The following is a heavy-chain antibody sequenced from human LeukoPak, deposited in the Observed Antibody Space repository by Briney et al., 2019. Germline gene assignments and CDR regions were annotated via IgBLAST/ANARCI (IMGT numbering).Heavy chain of an antibody. D-gene: IGHD5-18*01. V-gene: IGHV3-21*01. CDR2: ISSSSSYI. J-gene: IGHJ3*02. Sequence: SGGSLRLSCAASGFTFSSYSMNWVRQAPGKGLEWVSSISSSSSYIYSADSVKGRFTISRDNAKNSLYLQMDSLRAEDTAVYYCASETKRGYSYGSPTDAFDIWGQGTMVTVSS. CDR1: GFTFSSYS. CDR3: ASETKRGYSYGSPTDAFDI.